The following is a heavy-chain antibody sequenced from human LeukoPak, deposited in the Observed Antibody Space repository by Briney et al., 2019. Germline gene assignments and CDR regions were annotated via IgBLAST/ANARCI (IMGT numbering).Heavy chain of an antibody. J-gene: IGHJ4*02. D-gene: IGHD6-6*01. CDR2: TYYRSKWSF. CDR3: ARGKYTSFDN. V-gene: IGHV6-1*01. CDR1: GDSIFTNNVA. Sequence: PSQTLSLTCAISGDSIFTNNVAWNRIRQSPSRGLEWLGRTYYRSKWSFDYAVSVKSRITINADTSKNQFSLQLSSVTPEDTAVYYCARGKYTSFDNWGQGTLVTVSS.